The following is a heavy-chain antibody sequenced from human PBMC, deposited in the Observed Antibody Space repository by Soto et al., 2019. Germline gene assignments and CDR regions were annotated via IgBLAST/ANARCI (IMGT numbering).Heavy chain of an antibody. CDR3: AKDHGSGSYYYYYGMDV. V-gene: IGHV3-9*01. CDR1: GFTFDDYA. J-gene: IGHJ6*02. Sequence: GGSLRLSCAASGFTFDDYAMHWVRQAPGKGLEWVSGISWNSGSIGYADSVKGRFTISRDNAKNSLYLQMNSLRAEDTALYYCAKDHGSGSYYYYYGMDVWGQGTTVTVSS. CDR2: ISWNSGSI. D-gene: IGHD3-10*01.